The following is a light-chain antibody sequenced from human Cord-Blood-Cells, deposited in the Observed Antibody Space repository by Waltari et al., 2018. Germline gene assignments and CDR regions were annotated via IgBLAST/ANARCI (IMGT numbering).Light chain of an antibody. V-gene: IGKV3-11*01. J-gene: IGKJ2*03. Sequence: EIVSTQSPATLSLSPGERATLSSRASQSVSSYLAWYQQKPGQAPRLLIYDATNRATGIPARFSGSGSGTDFTLTISSLEPEDFAVYYCQQRSNWPPSFGQGTKLEIK. CDR1: QSVSSY. CDR3: QQRSNWPPS. CDR2: DAT.